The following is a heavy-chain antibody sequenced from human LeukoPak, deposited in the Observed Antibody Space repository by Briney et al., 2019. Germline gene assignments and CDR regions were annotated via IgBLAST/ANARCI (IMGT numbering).Heavy chain of an antibody. CDR1: GFTFSNYA. D-gene: IGHD1-1*01. Sequence: GGSLRLSCAASGFTFSNYAMSWVRQAPGKGLEWVSAISDSGGSTYYTDSVKGRFTISRDNSKNTLYLQMNNLRAKDTALYYCAKDRIQLWPTYFDYWGQGTLVTVSS. CDR2: ISDSGGST. J-gene: IGHJ4*02. CDR3: AKDRIQLWPTYFDY. V-gene: IGHV3-23*01.